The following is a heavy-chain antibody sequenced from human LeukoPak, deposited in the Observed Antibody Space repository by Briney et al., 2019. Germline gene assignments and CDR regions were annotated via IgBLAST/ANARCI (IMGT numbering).Heavy chain of an antibody. Sequence: GRSLRLSCAASGFTFDDYAMHWVRQAPGKGLEWVSGISWNSGSIGYADSVKGRFTISRDNAKNSLYLQMNSLRAEDMALYYCAKDMGGLGVTYALDIWGQGTMVTVSS. J-gene: IGHJ3*02. D-gene: IGHD3-3*01. V-gene: IGHV3-9*03. CDR2: ISWNSGSI. CDR3: AKDMGGLGVTYALDI. CDR1: GFTFDDYA.